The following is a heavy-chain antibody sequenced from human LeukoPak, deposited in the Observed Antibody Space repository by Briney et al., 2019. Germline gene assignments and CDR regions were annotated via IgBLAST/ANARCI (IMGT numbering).Heavy chain of an antibody. CDR1: GGSISSYY. D-gene: IGHD3-22*01. CDR2: LYYSGST. V-gene: IGHV4-59*08. J-gene: IGHJ3*02. CDR3: ARVGSYPYDAFDI. Sequence: SETLSLTCTVSGGSISSYYWSWIRQPPGKGLEWLGSLYYSGSTYYNPSLKSRVTISVDTSKNQFSLKLSSVTAADTAVYYCARVGSYPYDAFDIWGQGTMVTVSS.